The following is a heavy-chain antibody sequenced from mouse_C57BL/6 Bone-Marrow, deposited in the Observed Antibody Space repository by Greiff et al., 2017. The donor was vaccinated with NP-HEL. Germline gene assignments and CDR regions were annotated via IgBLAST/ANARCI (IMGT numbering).Heavy chain of an antibody. J-gene: IGHJ2*01. D-gene: IGHD2-13*01. CDR1: GYTFTDYY. V-gene: IGHV1-19*01. CDR2: INPYNGGT. Sequence: DVQLQESGPVLVKPGASVKMSCKASGYTFTDYYMNWVKQSHGKSLEWIGVINPYNGGTSYNQKFKGKATLTVDKSSSTAYMELNSLTSEDSAVYYCARGGDGYWGQGTTLTVSS. CDR3: ARGGDGY.